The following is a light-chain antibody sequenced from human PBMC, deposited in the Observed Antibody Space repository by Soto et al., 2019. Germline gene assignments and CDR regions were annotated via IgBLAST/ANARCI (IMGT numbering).Light chain of an antibody. CDR2: AAS. V-gene: IGKV1-39*01. Sequence: DIQMTQSPSSLSASVGDRVTITCRASQSISSYLNWYQQKPGKAPKLLIYAASSLQSGVPSRFSGSGSGTDFTLTISSLQPEDIATYYCQQSNSISITFGQGTRLEIK. CDR1: QSISSY. CDR3: QQSNSISIT. J-gene: IGKJ5*01.